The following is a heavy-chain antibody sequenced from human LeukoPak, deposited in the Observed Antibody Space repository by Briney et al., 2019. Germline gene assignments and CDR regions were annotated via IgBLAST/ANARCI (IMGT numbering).Heavy chain of an antibody. Sequence: SETLSLTCTVSGYSISSGYYWGWIRQPPGKGLEWIGSIYHSGSTYYNPSLKSRVTISVDTSKNQFSLKLSSVTAADTAVYYCARVGAVAGHGDFDYWGQGTLVTVSS. CDR2: IYHSGST. J-gene: IGHJ4*02. D-gene: IGHD6-19*01. CDR1: GYSISSGYY. V-gene: IGHV4-38-2*02. CDR3: ARVGAVAGHGDFDY.